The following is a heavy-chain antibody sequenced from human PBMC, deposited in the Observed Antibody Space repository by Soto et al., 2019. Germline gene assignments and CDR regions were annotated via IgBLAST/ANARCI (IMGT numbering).Heavy chain of an antibody. J-gene: IGHJ4*02. CDR3: ARDSHSSGFDY. CDR1: GGSISSGGYS. D-gene: IGHD6-6*01. Sequence: SETLSLTCAVSGGSISSGGYSWSWIRQPPGKGLEWIGYIYYSGSTNYNPSLKSRVTISVDTSKNQFSLKLSSVTAADTAVYYCARDSHSSGFDYWGQGTLVTVSS. CDR2: IYYSGST. V-gene: IGHV4-61*08.